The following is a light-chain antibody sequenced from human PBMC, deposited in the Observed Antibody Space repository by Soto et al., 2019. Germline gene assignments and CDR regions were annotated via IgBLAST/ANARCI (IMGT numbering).Light chain of an antibody. CDR1: QSVLYTSNQKNS. Sequence: DIVMTQSPDSLAVSLGERATINCKSSQSVLYTSNQKNSLAWYQQKPGQAPKLLIYWASTRESGVPDRFSGSGSGTDFTLTINNLQTEDVAVYYCQQYYITPLTFGGGTKVEIK. CDR3: QQYYITPLT. CDR2: WAS. V-gene: IGKV4-1*01. J-gene: IGKJ4*01.